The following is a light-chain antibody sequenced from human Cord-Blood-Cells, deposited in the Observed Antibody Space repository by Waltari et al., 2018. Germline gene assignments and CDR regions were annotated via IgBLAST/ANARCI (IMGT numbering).Light chain of an antibody. J-gene: IGKJ4*01. CDR3: QQYDNLPLT. CDR2: DAS. CDR1: QDISNY. Sequence: DIQMTHSPSSLSESVGDRVTITCQASQDISNYLKWYQQKPGKAPKLLIYDASNLETGVPSRFSGSGSGTDFTFTISSLQPEDIATYYCQQYDNLPLTFGGGTKVEIK. V-gene: IGKV1-33*01.